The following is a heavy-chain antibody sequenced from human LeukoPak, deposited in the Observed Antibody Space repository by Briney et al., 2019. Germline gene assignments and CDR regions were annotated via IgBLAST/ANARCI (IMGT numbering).Heavy chain of an antibody. CDR1: GFTFDDYA. CDR2: ISWNSGSI. D-gene: IGHD1-26*01. V-gene: IGHV3-9*01. Sequence: GGSLRLSCAASGFTFDDYAMPWVRQAPGKGLEWVSGISWNSGSIGYADSVKGRFTISRDNAKNSLYLQMNSLRAEDTALYYCAKDMGSSGSPEFDYWGQGTLVTVSS. J-gene: IGHJ4*02. CDR3: AKDMGSSGSPEFDY.